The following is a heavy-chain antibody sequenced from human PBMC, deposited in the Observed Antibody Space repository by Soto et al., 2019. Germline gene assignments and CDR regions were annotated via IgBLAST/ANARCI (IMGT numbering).Heavy chain of an antibody. CDR1: GFTVSSTY. J-gene: IGHJ4*02. CDR2: IYSGGST. V-gene: IGHV3-53*01. D-gene: IGHD5-18*01. CDR3: ARSGYSYGPFDY. Sequence: PGGSLRLSCAASGFTVSSTYMSWVLQAPGKGLEWVSVIYSGGSTYYADSVKGRFTISRDNSKNTLYLQMNSLRAEDTAVYYCARSGYSYGPFDYWGQGTLVTVSS.